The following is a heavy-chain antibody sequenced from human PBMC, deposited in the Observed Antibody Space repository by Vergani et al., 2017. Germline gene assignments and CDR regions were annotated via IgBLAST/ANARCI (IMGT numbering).Heavy chain of an antibody. CDR1: GGSISSYY. CDR3: ARNPYCGGDCYSDAFDI. CDR2: IYYSGST. D-gene: IGHD2-21*02. Sequence: QVQLQESGPGLVKPSETLSLTCTVSGGSISSYYWSWIRQPPGKGLEWIGYIYYSGSTNYNPSLKSRVTISVDTSKNQFSLTAADTAVYYCARNPYCGGDCYSDAFDIWGQGTMVTVSS. V-gene: IGHV4-59*01. J-gene: IGHJ3*02.